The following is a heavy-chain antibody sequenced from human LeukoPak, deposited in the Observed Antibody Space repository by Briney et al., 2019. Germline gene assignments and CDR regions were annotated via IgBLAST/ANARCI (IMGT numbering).Heavy chain of an antibody. CDR1: GGSVSSSRYY. CDR3: ARDPGYYDSSGAQEDAFDI. Sequence: PSETLSLTCTVSGGSVSSSRYYWGWIRQPPGKGLEWIGEIYHSGSTNYNPSLKSRVTISVDKSKNQFSLKLSSVTAADTAVYYCARDPGYYDSSGAQEDAFDIWGQGTMVTVSS. D-gene: IGHD3-22*01. CDR2: IYHSGST. J-gene: IGHJ3*02. V-gene: IGHV4-39*07.